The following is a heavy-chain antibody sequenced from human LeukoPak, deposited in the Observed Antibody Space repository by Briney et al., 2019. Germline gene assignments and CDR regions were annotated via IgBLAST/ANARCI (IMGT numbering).Heavy chain of an antibody. J-gene: IGHJ4*02. CDR1: GYTFTGYY. CDR2: INPNSGGT. D-gene: IGHD3-10*01. V-gene: IGHV1-2*02. CDR3: ATPSWFGELFVLDY. Sequence: ASVKVSCKASGYTFTGYYMHWVRQAPGQGLEWMGWINPNSGGTNYAQKLQGRVTMTRDTSISTAYMELSRLRSDDTAVYYCATPSWFGELFVLDYWGQGTLVTVSS.